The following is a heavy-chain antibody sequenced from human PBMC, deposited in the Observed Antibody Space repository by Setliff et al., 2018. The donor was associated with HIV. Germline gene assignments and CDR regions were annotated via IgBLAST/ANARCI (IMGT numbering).Heavy chain of an antibody. V-gene: IGHV4-34*01. Sequence: SETLSLTCAVYGGSFSGYYWSWIRQPPGKGLEWIGEINHSGSTNYNMSLWSRVTIAVDTSKNQFSLNLSAVTAADTAVYYCARGSVFWDRGNHYQYMDVWAKGTTVTVSS. CDR1: GGSFSGYY. CDR3: ARGSVFWDRGNHYQYMDV. J-gene: IGHJ6*03. CDR2: INHSGST. D-gene: IGHD3-10*01.